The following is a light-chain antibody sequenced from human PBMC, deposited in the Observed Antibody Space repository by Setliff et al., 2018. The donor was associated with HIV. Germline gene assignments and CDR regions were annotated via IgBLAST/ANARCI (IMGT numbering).Light chain of an antibody. V-gene: IGLV1-40*01. CDR1: SSNIGAGYD. Sequence: QSVLTQPPSVSGAPGQRVTISCTGSSSNIGAGYDVHWYQQLLGTAPKLLIYVNSNRPSGVPDRFSGSKSGTSASLAITGLQAEDEADYYCQSYDSSLSGYVFGTGTKVTVL. CDR3: QSYDSSLSGYV. J-gene: IGLJ1*01. CDR2: VNS.